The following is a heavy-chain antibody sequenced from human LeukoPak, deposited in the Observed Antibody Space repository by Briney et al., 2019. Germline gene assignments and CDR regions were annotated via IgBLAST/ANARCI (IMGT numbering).Heavy chain of an antibody. CDR3: ARHKCTSCQPYYDSSGYCSSFMDY. D-gene: IGHD3-22*01. CDR2: TSYTGRS. J-gene: IGHJ4*02. V-gene: IGHV4-39*01. Sequence: SLSLSLTRTFAVDSHRIGGYSCGWIRQPRGKGLEWNRITSYTGRSYNDPSNKSRIFIALDTSKNQFSLSLSSVTAADTAVYFCARHKCTSCQPYYDSSGYCSSFMDYWGRGTLVTVSS. CDR1: VDSHRIGGYS.